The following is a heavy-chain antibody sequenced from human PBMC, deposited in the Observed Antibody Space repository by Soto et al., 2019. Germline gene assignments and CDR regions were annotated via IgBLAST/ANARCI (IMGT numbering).Heavy chain of an antibody. CDR3: AKSASMTIRDGFDH. CDR1: GFTFSSYA. D-gene: IGHD4-17*01. J-gene: IGHJ4*02. Sequence: EVQVLESGGGLVQPGGSLRLSCAASGFTFSSYAMSWVRQAPGQGLEWVSAISGSGSNPYYADSVKGRFSISRDNSKNTLYLQMNRLRAEDTARYYCAKSASMTIRDGFDHWGQGTLVTVSS. CDR2: ISGSGSNP. V-gene: IGHV3-23*01.